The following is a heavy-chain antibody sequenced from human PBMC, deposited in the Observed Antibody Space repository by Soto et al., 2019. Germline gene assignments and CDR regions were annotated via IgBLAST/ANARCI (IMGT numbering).Heavy chain of an antibody. CDR1: GYTFSRYG. CDR2: IAYDGSNE. D-gene: IGHD5-18*01. J-gene: IGHJ6*02. V-gene: IGHV3-30*18. Sequence: QVQLVESGGGVVQPGGSLRLSCAASGYTFSRYGMHWVRQAPGKGLEWVTFIAYDGSNEYYADSVKGRFTIARDNSKNTLYLQMNSLRAEDTAVYYCAKMTTALGYYYHAMYVWGQGTTVSVSS. CDR3: AKMTTALGYYYHAMYV.